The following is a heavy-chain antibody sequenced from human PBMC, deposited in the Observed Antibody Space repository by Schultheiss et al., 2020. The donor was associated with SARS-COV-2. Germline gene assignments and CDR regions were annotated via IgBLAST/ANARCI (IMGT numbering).Heavy chain of an antibody. Sequence: SETLSLTCTVSGGSISSSSYYWGWIRQPPGKGLEWIGYIYYSGSTNYNPSLKSRVTISVDTSKNQFSLKLSSVTAADTAVYYCARDRSYDYVWGSYLDAFDIWGQGTMVTVSS. CDR2: IYYSGST. V-gene: IGHV4-61*01. CDR1: GGSISSSSYY. J-gene: IGHJ3*02. CDR3: ARDRSYDYVWGSYLDAFDI. D-gene: IGHD3-16*01.